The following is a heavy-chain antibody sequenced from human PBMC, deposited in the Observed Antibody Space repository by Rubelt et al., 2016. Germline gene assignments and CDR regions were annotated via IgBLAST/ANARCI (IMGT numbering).Heavy chain of an antibody. CDR1: GFSLSNARMG. D-gene: IGHD5-18*01. Sequence: QVTLKESGPVLVKPTETLTLTCTVSGFSLSNARMGVSWIRQPPGKALEWLVHIFSNDEKSYSTSLKSRLTISKDTSKSQVVLTMTNMDPVDTATYYCARINVRGYTYGYYYYMDVWGKGTTVTVSS. V-gene: IGHV2-26*01. CDR3: ARINVRGYTYGYYYYMDV. J-gene: IGHJ6*03. CDR2: IFSNDEK.